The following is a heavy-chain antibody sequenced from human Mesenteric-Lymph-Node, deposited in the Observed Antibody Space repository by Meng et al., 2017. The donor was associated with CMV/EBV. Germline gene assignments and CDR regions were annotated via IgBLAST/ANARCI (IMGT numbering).Heavy chain of an antibody. CDR2: VHHSGTT. Sequence: QVQVQESGPGLVKPSEALSLSCIVSGASISNSTYYWTWIRQPRGKGLEWIGSVHHSGTTYYNPSLKGRLTISVDTSANLFSLRLTTVTAADTATYYCARRGNYDSDYSEYWGQGTLVTVSS. CDR3: ARRGNYDSDYSEY. CDR1: GASISNSTYY. J-gene: IGHJ4*02. V-gene: IGHV4-39*01. D-gene: IGHD3-22*01.